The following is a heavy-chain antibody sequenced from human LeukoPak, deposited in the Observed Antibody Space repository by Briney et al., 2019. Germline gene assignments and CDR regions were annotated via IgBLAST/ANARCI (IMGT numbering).Heavy chain of an antibody. D-gene: IGHD4-23*01. V-gene: IGHV4-59*08. Sequence: SETLSLTCTVAGGSISSYYWSWIRQPPGKGLEWIGYIYYSGTTYYNPSLKSRVTMSVDTSKKQFSLTLSFVTAADTAIYYCARHYYGGSGAFDIWGQGTMVTVS. CDR3: ARHYYGGSGAFDI. CDR1: GGSISSYY. J-gene: IGHJ3*02. CDR2: IYYSGTT.